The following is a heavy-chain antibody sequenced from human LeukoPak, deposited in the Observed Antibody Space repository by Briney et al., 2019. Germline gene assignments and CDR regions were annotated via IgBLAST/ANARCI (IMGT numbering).Heavy chain of an antibody. V-gene: IGHV1-2*02. CDR3: ASASRYSSSWPNNWFDP. Sequence: GASVKVSCKASGYTFTGYYMHWVRQAPGQGLEWMGWINPNSGGTNYAQKFQGRVTMTRDTSISTAYMELSSLRSEDTAVYFCASASRYSSSWPNNWFDPWGQGTLVTVSS. CDR2: INPNSGGT. J-gene: IGHJ5*02. D-gene: IGHD6-13*01. CDR1: GYTFTGYY.